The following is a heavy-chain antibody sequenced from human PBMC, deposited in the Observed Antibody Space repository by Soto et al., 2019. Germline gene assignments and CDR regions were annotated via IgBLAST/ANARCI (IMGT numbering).Heavy chain of an antibody. Sequence: PSETLSLTCTVSGGSISSYYWSWIRQPPGKGLEWIGYIYYTGLSNSNPSLNSRVTMSVDTSKNQFSLKLSSVTAADTAVYYCAGTIAVAGTHGNYYYGMDVWGQGTTVTVAS. CDR1: GGSISSYY. CDR2: IYYTGLS. J-gene: IGHJ6*02. D-gene: IGHD6-19*01. CDR3: AGTIAVAGTHGNYYYGMDV. V-gene: IGHV4-59*08.